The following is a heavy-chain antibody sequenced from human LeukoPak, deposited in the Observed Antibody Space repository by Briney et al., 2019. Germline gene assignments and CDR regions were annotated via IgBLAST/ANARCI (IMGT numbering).Heavy chain of an antibody. J-gene: IGHJ4*02. CDR2: IIPIFGTA. V-gene: IGHV1-69*05. Sequence: SVKVSCKASGGTFSSYAISWVRQAPGQGLEWMGGIIPIFGTANYAQKFQDRVTITRDTSANTAYMDLSSLRSEDTSVYYCARESQEGAFDYWGQGTLVTVSS. CDR1: GGTFSSYA. CDR3: ARESQEGAFDY.